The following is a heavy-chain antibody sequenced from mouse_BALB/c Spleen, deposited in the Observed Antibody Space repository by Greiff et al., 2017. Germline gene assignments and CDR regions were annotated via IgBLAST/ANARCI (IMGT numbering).Heavy chain of an antibody. D-gene: IGHD2-4*01. Sequence: EVQRVESGGGLVQPGGSLKLSCAASGFTFSSYGMSWVRQTPDKRLELVATINSNGGSTYYPDSVKGRFTISRDNAKNTLYLQMSSLKSEDTAMYYCARERGGLRFAYWGQGTLVTVSA. CDR3: ARERGGLRFAY. CDR2: INSNGGST. V-gene: IGHV5-6-3*01. J-gene: IGHJ3*01. CDR1: GFTFSSYG.